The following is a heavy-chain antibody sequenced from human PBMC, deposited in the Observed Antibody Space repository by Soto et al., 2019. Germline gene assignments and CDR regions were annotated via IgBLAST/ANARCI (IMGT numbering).Heavy chain of an antibody. CDR1: GGSFSVYY. J-gene: IGHJ5*02. D-gene: IGHD3-10*01. V-gene: IGHV4-34*01. CDR3: ARGRGVVTPDQKNWFDP. Sequence: TSQTLSLTCAVYGGSFSVYYWNWIRQPPGKGLEWIGEINHSGSTNYNPSLKSRVTISVDTSKKQFSLKLTSVTAADTAVYYCARGRGVVTPDQKNWFDPWGLGTLVTVS. CDR2: INHSGST.